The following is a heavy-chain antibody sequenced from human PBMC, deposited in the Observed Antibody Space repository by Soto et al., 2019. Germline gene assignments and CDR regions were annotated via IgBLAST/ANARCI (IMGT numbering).Heavy chain of an antibody. CDR2: IIPIFGTA. D-gene: IGHD3-22*01. CDR3: AGKIPHYYDSSGYYFDY. J-gene: IGHJ4*02. Sequence: GASVKVSCNASGGTFSSYAISWVRQAPGQGLEWMGGIIPIFGTANYAQKFQGRVTITADESTSTAYMELSSLRSEDTAVYYCAGKIPHYYDSSGYYFDYWRQGTLVTVSS. CDR1: GGTFSSYA. V-gene: IGHV1-69*13.